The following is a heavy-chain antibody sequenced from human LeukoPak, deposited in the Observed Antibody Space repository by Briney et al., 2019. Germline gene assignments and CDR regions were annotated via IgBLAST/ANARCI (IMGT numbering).Heavy chain of an antibody. CDR2: IYYSGTT. CDR1: GGSISSHY. V-gene: IGHV4-59*11. CDR3: ARAESYYHYYIDV. J-gene: IGHJ6*03. Sequence: SETLSLTCTVSGGSISSHYWSWIRQPPGEGLEWIGYIYYSGTTSYNPSLRSRLTISVDTSKNQFSLKVTSVTAADTAVYYCARAESYYHYYIDVWGKGTTVTVSS.